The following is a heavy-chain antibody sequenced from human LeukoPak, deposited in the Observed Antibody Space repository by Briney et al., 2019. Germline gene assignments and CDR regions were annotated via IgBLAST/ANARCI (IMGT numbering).Heavy chain of an antibody. J-gene: IGHJ4*02. D-gene: IGHD2-15*01. CDR2: IKQDGSEK. CDR3: ASGRGYWYCSGSSCPASGY. Sequence: GGSLRLSCAASGFTFSSSWMNWVRQAPGKGLEWVANIKQDGSEKYYVDSVKGRFTISRDNAKNSLYLQMNSLRAEDTAVYYCASGRGYWYCSGSSCPASGYWGQGTLVTVSS. V-gene: IGHV3-7*01. CDR1: GFTFSSSW.